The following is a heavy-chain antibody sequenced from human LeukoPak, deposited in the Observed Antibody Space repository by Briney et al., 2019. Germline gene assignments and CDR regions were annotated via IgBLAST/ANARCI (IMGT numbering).Heavy chain of an antibody. V-gene: IGHV4-61*02. Sequence: SETLSLTCTVSGVSISSGSYYWSWIRQPAGKGPEGIGRIYTSGRTNYHPSLKSRVTISVDTSKNQFSLKLSSVTAADTAVYYCARSHRTRSLVRGVGGGMDVWGQGTTVTVSS. D-gene: IGHD3-10*01. J-gene: IGHJ6*02. CDR2: IYTSGRT. CDR3: ARSHRTRSLVRGVGGGMDV. CDR1: GVSISSGSYY.